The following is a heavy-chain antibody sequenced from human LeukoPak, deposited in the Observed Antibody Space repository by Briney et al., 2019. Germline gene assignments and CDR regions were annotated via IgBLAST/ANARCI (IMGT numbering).Heavy chain of an antibody. V-gene: IGHV3-64D*06. CDR3: VKPASSGSYYSGSWFDP. CDR1: GFTFSSYA. D-gene: IGHD1-26*01. CDR2: ISSSGSNT. Sequence: GRSLRLSCSASGFTFSSYAVHWVSQAPGKGLEYVSAISSSGSNTYYADSVKGRFTISRDNSKNTLYLQMSSLRPEDTAVYYCVKPASSGSYYSGSWFDPWGQGTLATVSS. J-gene: IGHJ5*02.